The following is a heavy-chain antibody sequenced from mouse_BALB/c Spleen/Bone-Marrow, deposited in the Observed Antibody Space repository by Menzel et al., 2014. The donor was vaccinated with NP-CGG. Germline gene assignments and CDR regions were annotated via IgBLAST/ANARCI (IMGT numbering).Heavy chain of an antibody. Sequence: VQGVESGPGLVAPSQRLSITCTVSGFSLTSYGVHWVRQPPGKGLEWLGVIXAGGRTNYNSALMSRLSISKDNSKSXVFLKMNSLQTDDPAMYYCARRSQGYAMDYWGQGTSVTVSS. CDR3: ARRSQGYAMDY. V-gene: IGHV2-9*02. J-gene: IGHJ4*01. CDR1: GFSLTSYG. D-gene: IGHD3-2*02. CDR2: IXAGGRT.